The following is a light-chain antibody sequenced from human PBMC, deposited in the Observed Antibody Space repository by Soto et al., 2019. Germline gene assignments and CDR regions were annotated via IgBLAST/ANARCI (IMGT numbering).Light chain of an antibody. Sequence: QSALTQPPSASGSPGQSVTISCTGTSSDVGGYNYVSWYQQHPGKAPKLMIYEVSKRPSGVPDRFSGSKSGNTASLTVSGLQAEDEADYYGSSYAGSNTYVCGTGTKVT. CDR3: SSYAGSNTYV. CDR1: SSDVGGYNY. CDR2: EVS. J-gene: IGLJ1*01. V-gene: IGLV2-8*01.